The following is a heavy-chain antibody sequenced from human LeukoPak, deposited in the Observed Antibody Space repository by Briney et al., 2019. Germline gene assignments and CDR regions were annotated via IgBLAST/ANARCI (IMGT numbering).Heavy chain of an antibody. D-gene: IGHD3-22*01. Sequence: SETLPLTCTVSGGSISSYYWSWIRQPPGKGLEWIGYIYYSGSTNYNPSLKSRVTISVDTSKNQFSLKLSSVTAADTAVYYCAREPLYDSSGYPVDYWGQGTLVTVSS. CDR2: IYYSGST. CDR1: GGSISSYY. CDR3: AREPLYDSSGYPVDY. J-gene: IGHJ4*02. V-gene: IGHV4-59*01.